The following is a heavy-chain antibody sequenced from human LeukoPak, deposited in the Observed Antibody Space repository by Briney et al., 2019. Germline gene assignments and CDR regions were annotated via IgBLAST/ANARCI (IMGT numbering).Heavy chain of an antibody. V-gene: IGHV3-7*05. Sequence: GGSLRLSCAVSGLTFSRYWMNWVRQAPGKGLEWVANIKQDGSEKYYVDSVKGRFTISRDNAKNSLYLQMNSLRPEDTAVYYCARASGSYGGFDYWGQGTLVTVSS. CDR1: GLTFSRYW. J-gene: IGHJ4*02. CDR2: IKQDGSEK. D-gene: IGHD1-26*01. CDR3: ARASGSYGGFDY.